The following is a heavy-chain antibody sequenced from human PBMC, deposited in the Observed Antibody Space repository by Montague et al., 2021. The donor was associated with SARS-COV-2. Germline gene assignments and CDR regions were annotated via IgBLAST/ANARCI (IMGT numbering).Heavy chain of an antibody. CDR2: TYYRSKWYN. Sequence: CAISGDSVASNSAAWSWVRQSPASGLERLGRTYYRSKWYNDYAVSVKGRITINPDTSKNQFSLQLNSVTPEDTTVYYCARDLKPPGDISTGYLPYYYYMDVWGKGTTVTVSS. V-gene: IGHV6-1*01. CDR1: GDSVASNSAA. CDR3: ARDLKPPGDISTGYLPYYYYMDV. D-gene: IGHD3-9*01. J-gene: IGHJ6*03.